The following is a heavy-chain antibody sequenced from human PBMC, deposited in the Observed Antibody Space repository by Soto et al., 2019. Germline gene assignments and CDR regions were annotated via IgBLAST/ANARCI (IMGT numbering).Heavy chain of an antibody. V-gene: IGHV4-30-4*01. CDR1: GGSISSGAYY. Sequence: LSLTCTVSGGSISSGAYYCSWIRQPPGKGLEWIGYIYYSGSTYYNPALKSRVTISVDTSKNQFSLKLSSVTAADTAVYYCARVVEGAPTAGDVWNWFDPWGQGTLVTVSS. CDR3: ARVVEGAPTAGDVWNWFDP. J-gene: IGHJ5*02. CDR2: IYYSGST. D-gene: IGHD4-17*01.